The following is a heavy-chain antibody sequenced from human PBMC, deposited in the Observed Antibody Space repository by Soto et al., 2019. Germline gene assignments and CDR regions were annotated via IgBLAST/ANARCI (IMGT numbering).Heavy chain of an antibody. J-gene: IGHJ5*02. Sequence: QVQLQASGPGLVKPSETLSLTCTVSGASMNSYHWSWIRQPAVKGLEWIGHIHSSGSTNYNPSLKSRVTMSVDTSKNQFSLRLMSLTAADTAVYYCARDQGVAAAGITWFDPWGQGSLVTVSS. CDR1: GASMNSYH. CDR3: ARDQGVAAAGITWFDP. V-gene: IGHV4-4*07. D-gene: IGHD6-13*01. CDR2: IHSSGST.